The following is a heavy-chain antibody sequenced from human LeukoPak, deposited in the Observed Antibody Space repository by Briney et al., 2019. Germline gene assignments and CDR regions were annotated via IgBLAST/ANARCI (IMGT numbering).Heavy chain of an antibody. CDR1: GGSFSGYY. Sequence: SETLSLTCAVYGGSFSGYYWSWIRQPPGKGLEWIGEINHSGSTNYNPSLKSRVTISVDTSKNQFSLKLSSVTAADTAVYYCARERDSSGYFGYWGQGTLVTVSS. V-gene: IGHV4-34*01. D-gene: IGHD3-22*01. J-gene: IGHJ4*02. CDR2: INHSGST. CDR3: ARERDSSGYFGY.